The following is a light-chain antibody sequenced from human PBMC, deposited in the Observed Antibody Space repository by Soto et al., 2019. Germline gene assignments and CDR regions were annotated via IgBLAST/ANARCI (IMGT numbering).Light chain of an antibody. CDR3: QQRSYWPIA. CDR2: DAS. J-gene: IGKJ5*01. CDR1: HHVSSY. Sequence: EIVLRQSPSTLSLSPGERATLSCRASHHVSSYLTWYQQEPGQAPRLLIYDASNRAAGIPARFSGSGSGTDFTLAISSLEPEDFAVYYCQQRSYWPIAFGQGTRPAI. V-gene: IGKV3-11*01.